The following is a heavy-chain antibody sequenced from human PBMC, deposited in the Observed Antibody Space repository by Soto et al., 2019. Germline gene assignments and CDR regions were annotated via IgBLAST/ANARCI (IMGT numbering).Heavy chain of an antibody. Sequence: ASVKVSCKASGYTFTGYYMHWVRQAPGQGLEWMGWINASNGNTKYSQKFQGRVTITRDTSASTAYMELSSLRSEDTAVYYCASSYYYDSSGYSSLYYYYGMDVWGQGTTVTVSS. CDR1: GYTFTGYY. V-gene: IGHV1-3*01. CDR3: ASSYYYDSSGYSSLYYYYGMDV. CDR2: INASNGNT. J-gene: IGHJ6*02. D-gene: IGHD3-22*01.